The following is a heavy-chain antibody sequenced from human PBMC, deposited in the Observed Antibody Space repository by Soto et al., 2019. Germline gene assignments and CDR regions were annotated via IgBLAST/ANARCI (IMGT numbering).Heavy chain of an antibody. J-gene: IGHJ4*02. CDR3: AREYCSSTSCYGPDY. Sequence: VASVKVSCKASGYTLTSYGISWVRQAPGQGLEWMGWISTYNGNTKYAQKLQGRVTMTTDTSTSTAYMELRGLRSDDTAVYYCAREYCSSTSCYGPDYWGQGTLVTVSS. CDR2: ISTYNGNT. CDR1: GYTLTSYG. D-gene: IGHD2-2*01. V-gene: IGHV1-18*01.